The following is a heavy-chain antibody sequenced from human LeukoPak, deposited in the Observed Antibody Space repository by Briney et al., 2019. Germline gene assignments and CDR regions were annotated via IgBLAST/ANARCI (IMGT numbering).Heavy chain of an antibody. CDR1: GFTFSSYW. Sequence: GGSLRLSCAAPGFTFSSYWMHWGRQAPGKGLVWVSYISGDGSSTTYADSVKGRFTIARDNAKNTLDLQMNRLRAEDTAVYYCARGGWGTAIDYWARGTVVTVSS. V-gene: IGHV3-74*01. CDR3: ARGGWGTAIDY. CDR2: ISGDGSST. J-gene: IGHJ4*02. D-gene: IGHD1-7*01.